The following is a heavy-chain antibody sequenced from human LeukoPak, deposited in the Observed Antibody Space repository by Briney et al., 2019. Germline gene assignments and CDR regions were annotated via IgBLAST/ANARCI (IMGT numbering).Heavy chain of an antibody. CDR2: IYYSGST. J-gene: IGHJ3*02. CDR1: GGSISSYY. CDR3: ARERIVGARAAFDI. D-gene: IGHD1-26*01. Sequence: SETLSLTCTVSGGSISSYYWSWIRQPPGKGLEWIGYIYYSGSTNYNPSLKSRVTISVDTSKNQFTLKLSSVTAADTAVYYCARERIVGARAAFDIWGQGTVVTVSS. V-gene: IGHV4-59*01.